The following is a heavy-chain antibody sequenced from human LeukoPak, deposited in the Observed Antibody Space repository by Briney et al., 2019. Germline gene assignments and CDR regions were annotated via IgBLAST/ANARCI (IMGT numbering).Heavy chain of an antibody. CDR2: IYHSGST. CDR3: ARAPTYYYGSGSYYLYYYYYYMDV. D-gene: IGHD3-10*01. Sequence: PSETLSLTCAVSGYSISSGYYWGWIRPPPGKGLEWIGSIYHSGSTYYNPSLKSRVTISVDTSENQFSLKLSSVTAADTAVYYCARAPTYYYGSGSYYLYYYYYYMDVWGKGTTVTVSS. CDR1: GYSISSGYY. V-gene: IGHV4-38-2*01. J-gene: IGHJ6*03.